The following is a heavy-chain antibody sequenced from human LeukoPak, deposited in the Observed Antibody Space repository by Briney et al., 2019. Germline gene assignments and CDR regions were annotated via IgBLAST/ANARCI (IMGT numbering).Heavy chain of an antibody. CDR1: GFTFSTYS. CDR2: INYNGGST. CDR3: VTYSGYDPGRY. D-gene: IGHD5-12*01. J-gene: IGHJ4*02. V-gene: IGHV3-64D*06. Sequence: PGGSLRLSCSASGFTFSTYSMHWVRQAPGRGLEYVSGINYNGGSTNYADSVKGRFTISRDNSKNTLYLRMNRLRTEDTAVYYCVTYSGYDPGRYWGQGTLVTVSS.